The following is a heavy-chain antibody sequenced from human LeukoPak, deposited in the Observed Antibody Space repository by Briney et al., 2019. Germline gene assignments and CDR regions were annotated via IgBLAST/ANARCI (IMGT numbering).Heavy chain of an antibody. V-gene: IGHV4-61*02. CDR2: IYASGST. J-gene: IGHJ5*02. CDR1: GDSISSHYYY. CDR3: ARDVKQRWFDR. D-gene: IGHD6-25*01. Sequence: PSQTLSLTCTVSGDSISSHYYYWSWIRQPAGKGLEWIGRIYASGSTDYNPSLKSRVTISVDTSKNLFSLKLNSVTAADTAVYYCARDVKQRWFDRWGQGTLVTVSP.